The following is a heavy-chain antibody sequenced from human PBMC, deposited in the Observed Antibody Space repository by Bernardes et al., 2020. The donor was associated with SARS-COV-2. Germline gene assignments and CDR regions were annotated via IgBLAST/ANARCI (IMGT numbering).Heavy chain of an antibody. J-gene: IGHJ4*02. V-gene: IGHV4-34*01. D-gene: IGHD5-18*01. CDR3: ARGGYSYGYGY. CDR1: GGSFSGYY. CDR2: INHSGST. Sequence: SEPLSLTCAVYGGSFSGYYCSWIRQPPGKGLEWIGEINHSGSTNYNPSLKSRVTISVDTSKNQFSLRLNSVTAADTAVYYCARGGYSYGYGYWGQGTLVTVSS.